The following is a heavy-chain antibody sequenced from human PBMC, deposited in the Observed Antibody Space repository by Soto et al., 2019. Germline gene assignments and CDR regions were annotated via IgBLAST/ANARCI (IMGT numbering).Heavy chain of an antibody. CDR2: ISNDGRVQ. Sequence: PGGSLRLSCTSSTISINVHGIQWVRQAPAKGLEWLAFISNDGRVQYYADSVKGRFTISRDYSKNTVDLQMNSLRNEETAVYYCARDIWSGDYKWFDSWGPGTLVTSPQ. CDR3: ARDIWSGDYKWFDS. CDR1: TISINVHG. D-gene: IGHD3-3*01. V-gene: IGHV3-30*03. J-gene: IGHJ5*01.